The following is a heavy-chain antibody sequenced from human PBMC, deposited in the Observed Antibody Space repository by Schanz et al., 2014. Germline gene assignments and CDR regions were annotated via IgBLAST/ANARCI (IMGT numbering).Heavy chain of an antibody. CDR1: GFSFGTYA. CDR2: ISGTGGDDT. J-gene: IGHJ3*02. CDR3: AKGRFGELSAFDI. Sequence: EVHLLESGGGLVQPGGSLRLSCAASGFSFGTYAMSWVRQAPGKGLLWVSSISGTGGDDTYYADSVKGRFTISRDNSKNTLFLQMNSLRVEDSAIYYCAKGRFGELSAFDIWGQGTMVTVSS. D-gene: IGHD3-10*01. V-gene: IGHV3-23*01.